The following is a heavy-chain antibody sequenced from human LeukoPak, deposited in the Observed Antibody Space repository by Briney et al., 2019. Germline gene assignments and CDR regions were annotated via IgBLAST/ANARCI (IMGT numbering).Heavy chain of an antibody. Sequence: SETLSLTCTVSGGSISSGSYYWSWIRQPAGKGLEWIGRIYTSGSTNYNPSLKSRVTIPVDTSKNQFSLKLSSVTAADTAVYYCARAHYDFWSGYGGNWFDPWGQGTLVTVSS. J-gene: IGHJ5*02. V-gene: IGHV4-61*02. D-gene: IGHD3-3*01. CDR1: GGSISSGSYY. CDR3: ARAHYDFWSGYGGNWFDP. CDR2: IYTSGST.